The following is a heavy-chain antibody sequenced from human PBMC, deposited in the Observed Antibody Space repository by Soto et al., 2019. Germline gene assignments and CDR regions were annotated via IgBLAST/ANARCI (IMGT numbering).Heavy chain of an antibody. CDR2: ISDTGSSH. CDR1: GFTFSSYG. J-gene: IGHJ4*02. D-gene: IGHD2-2*01. V-gene: IGHV3-30*18. Sequence: GGSLRLSCVVPGFTFSSYGMHWVRQAPGKGLECVAVISDTGSSHYYAASVEGRFTISRENSKHTLSLHMDRLRVEDTAVYYCAKHRGGDCPDNSCYFGADYWGQGAPVTVSS. CDR3: AKHRGGDCPDNSCYFGADY.